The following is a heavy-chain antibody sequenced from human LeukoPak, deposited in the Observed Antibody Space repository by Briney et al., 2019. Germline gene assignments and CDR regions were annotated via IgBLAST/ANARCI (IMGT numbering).Heavy chain of an antibody. CDR2: ISGSGGST. CDR3: AKTGTPWYYFDY. D-gene: IGHD6-13*01. J-gene: IGHJ4*02. CDR1: GFTFSSYA. Sequence: PGGSLRLSCAASGFTFSSYAMSWVRQAPGKGLEWVSAISGSGGSTYYADSVKGRFTISRDNSKNTLYLQMNSLRAEDTVVYYCAKTGTPWYYFDYWGQGTLVTVSS. V-gene: IGHV3-23*01.